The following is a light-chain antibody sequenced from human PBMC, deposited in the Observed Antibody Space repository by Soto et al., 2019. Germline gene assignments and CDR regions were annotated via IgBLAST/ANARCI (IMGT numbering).Light chain of an antibody. CDR3: QSYDSSLSGYV. V-gene: IGLV1-40*01. Sequence: QAVVTQPPSVSGAPGQRVTISCTGSRSNIGAGYDVHWYQQLPGTAPKLLIYGNSNRPSGVPDRFSGSKSGTSASLAITGRQAEDEADYYCQSYDSSLSGYVFGTGTQVTVL. CDR2: GNS. J-gene: IGLJ1*01. CDR1: RSNIGAGYD.